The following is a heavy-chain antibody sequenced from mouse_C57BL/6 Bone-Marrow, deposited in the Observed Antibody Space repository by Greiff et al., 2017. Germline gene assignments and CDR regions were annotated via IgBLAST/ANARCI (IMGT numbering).Heavy chain of an antibody. D-gene: IGHD1-1*01. CDR3: ARSQYYGSSPYFDY. CDR1: GYAFSSYW. V-gene: IGHV1-80*01. Sequence: QVQLKESGAELVKPGASVKISCKASGYAFSSYWMNWVKQRPGKGLEWIGQIYPGAGDTNYNGKFKGKATLTADKSSSTAYMQLSSLTSEDSAVYFCARSQYYGSSPYFDYWGQGTTLTGSS. J-gene: IGHJ2*01. CDR2: IYPGAGDT.